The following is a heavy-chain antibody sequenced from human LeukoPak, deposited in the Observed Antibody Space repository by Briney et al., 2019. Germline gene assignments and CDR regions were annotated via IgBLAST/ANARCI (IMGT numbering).Heavy chain of an antibody. D-gene: IGHD3-10*01. CDR2: INAGNGNT. CDR1: GYTFTSYA. Sequence: ASVKVSCKASGYTFTSYAMHWVRQAPGQRLEWMGWINAGNGNTKYSQKFQGRVTITRDTSASTAYMELSSLRSEDTAVYYCARAPPYGSGSPWYFQHWGQGTLVTVSS. CDR3: ARAPPYGSGSPWYFQH. J-gene: IGHJ1*01. V-gene: IGHV1-3*01.